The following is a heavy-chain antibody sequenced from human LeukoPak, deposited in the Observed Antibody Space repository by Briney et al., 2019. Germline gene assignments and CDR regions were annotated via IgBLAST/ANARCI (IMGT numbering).Heavy chain of an antibody. J-gene: IGHJ4*02. CDR1: GFTFSSYS. D-gene: IGHD3/OR15-3a*01. V-gene: IGHV3-21*01. CDR2: ISSSSSSSYI. Sequence: PGGSLRLSCAASGFTFSSYSMNWVRQAPGKGLEWVSSISSSSSSSYIYYADSVKGRFTISRDNAKNSLYLQMNSLRAEDTAVYYCAIRDWRGFDYWGQGTLVTVSS. CDR3: AIRDWRGFDY.